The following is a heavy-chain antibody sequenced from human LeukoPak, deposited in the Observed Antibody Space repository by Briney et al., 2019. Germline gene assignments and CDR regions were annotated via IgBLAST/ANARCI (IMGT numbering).Heavy chain of an antibody. D-gene: IGHD2-15*01. J-gene: IGHJ4*02. Sequence: GGSRRLAWAASGFTFSSYAMSWVRQAPGEGLEWVSAISGSGGSTYYADSVKGRFTISRDNSKNTLYLQMNSLRAEDTAVYYCAKSTVPDIVVVVAAPPDYWGQGTLVTVSS. CDR1: GFTFSSYA. V-gene: IGHV3-23*01. CDR3: AKSTVPDIVVVVAAPPDY. CDR2: ISGSGGST.